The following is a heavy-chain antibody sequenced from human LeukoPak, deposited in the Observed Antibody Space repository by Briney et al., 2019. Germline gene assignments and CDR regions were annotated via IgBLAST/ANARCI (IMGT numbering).Heavy chain of an antibody. CDR2: IYYSGST. Sequence: SETLSLTCTVSGGSISSYYWSWIRQPPGKGLEWIGYIYYSGSTNYNPSLKSRVTISVDTSKNQFSLKLSSVTAADTAVYYCARGLYDSSGYYYFDYWGQGTLVTVSS. D-gene: IGHD3-22*01. V-gene: IGHV4-59*08. J-gene: IGHJ4*02. CDR1: GGSISSYY. CDR3: ARGLYDSSGYYYFDY.